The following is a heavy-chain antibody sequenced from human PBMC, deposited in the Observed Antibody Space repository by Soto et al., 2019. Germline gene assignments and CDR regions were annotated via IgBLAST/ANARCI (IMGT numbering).Heavy chain of an antibody. CDR2: INPKSGGT. D-gene: IGHD2-8*01. CDR3: ARGAATDCSNGVCPFFSRPDTDV. J-gene: IGHJ6*01. CDR1: GDSFTDYH. Sequence: PVNVSCKASGDSFTDYHIHWVRQAPGQGLEWLGRINPKSGGTSTAQKFQGWVTMTTDTSISTASMELTRLTSDDTAIYYCARGAATDCSNGVCPFFSRPDTDVW. V-gene: IGHV1-2*04.